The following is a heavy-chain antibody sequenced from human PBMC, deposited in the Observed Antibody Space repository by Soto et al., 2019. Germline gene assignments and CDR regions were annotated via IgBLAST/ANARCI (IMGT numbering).Heavy chain of an antibody. Sequence: GESLKISCKGSGYSFAGYWITWVRQKPGKGLEWMGRIDPSDSQTYYSPSFRGHVTISVTKSISTAYLQWSSLKASDTAMYYCARRSGYYDSSGYYYGPIDYWGQGTLVTVSS. D-gene: IGHD3-22*01. CDR3: ARRSGYYDSSGYYYGPIDY. V-gene: IGHV5-10-1*01. J-gene: IGHJ4*02. CDR2: IDPSDSQT. CDR1: GYSFAGYW.